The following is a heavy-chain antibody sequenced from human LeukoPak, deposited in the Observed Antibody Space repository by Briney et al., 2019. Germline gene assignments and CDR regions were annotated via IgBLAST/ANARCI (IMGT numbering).Heavy chain of an antibody. CDR3: ARGWLTSVAAGVWFDP. J-gene: IGHJ5*02. D-gene: IGHD6-25*01. Sequence: PSETLSLTCTVSGGSISSYYWSWIRQPPGKGLEWIGYVYYSGNTNYNPSLKSRVTISVDTSKKQFSLKLSSVTAADTAVYYCARGWLTSVAAGVWFDPWGQGTLVTVSS. V-gene: IGHV4-59*01. CDR2: VYYSGNT. CDR1: GGSISSYY.